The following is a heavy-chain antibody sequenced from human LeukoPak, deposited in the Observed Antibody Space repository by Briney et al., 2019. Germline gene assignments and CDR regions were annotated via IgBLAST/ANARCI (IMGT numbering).Heavy chain of an antibody. CDR1: GGTFSYFA. Sequence: SVKVSCKATGGTFSYFAISWVRQAPGQGLEWMGGIIPVFGTTDYPHKFQGRVTMTTDTSTSTAYMELRSLRSDDTAVYYCARGEERAYYYDSSGYSTGVYWGQGTLVTVSS. J-gene: IGHJ4*02. CDR3: ARGEERAYYYDSSGYSTGVY. D-gene: IGHD3-22*01. V-gene: IGHV1-69*05. CDR2: IIPVFGTT.